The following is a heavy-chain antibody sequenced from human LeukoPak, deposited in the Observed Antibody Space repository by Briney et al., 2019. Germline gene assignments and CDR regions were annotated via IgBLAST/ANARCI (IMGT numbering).Heavy chain of an antibody. CDR3: ARDLYTGSYFKEAYYFDY. J-gene: IGHJ4*02. CDR1: GFPSSIYG. CDR2: IRYDGSDK. V-gene: IGHV3-30*02. Sequence: PGGSLRLSCSVSGFPSSIYGMHWVRQAPGKGLEGVAFIRYDGSDKYYADSVKGRFTISRDNSKNTLYLQMNSLRAEDTAVYYCARDLYTGSYFKEAYYFDYWGQGTLVTVSS. D-gene: IGHD1-26*01.